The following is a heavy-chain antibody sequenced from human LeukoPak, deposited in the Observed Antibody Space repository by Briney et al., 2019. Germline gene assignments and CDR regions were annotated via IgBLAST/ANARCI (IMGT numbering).Heavy chain of an antibody. V-gene: IGHV3-74*01. CDR2: IHSDGRTT. J-gene: IGHJ6*03. CDR3: VRDHYYSMDV. Sequence: AGGSLRLSCAASGFTFSSAWMHWVRHPPGKGLAWVSRIHSDGRTTIYADSVKGRFTISRDNAKNTLYLQMNSLRADDTAIYYCVRDHYYSMDVWGKGTTVTISS. CDR1: GFTFSSAW.